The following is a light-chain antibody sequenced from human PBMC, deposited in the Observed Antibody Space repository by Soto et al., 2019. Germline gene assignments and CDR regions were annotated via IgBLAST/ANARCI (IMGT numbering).Light chain of an antibody. CDR3: QSYDSSLSGSNVV. CDR1: SSNIGAGYD. Sequence: QSVLTQPPSVSXAPGQXVTISCTGSSSNIGAGYDVHWYQQLPGTAPKLLIYGNSNRPAGVPDRFSGSKSGTSASLAITGLQAEDEADYYCQSYDSSLSGSNVVFGGGTKLTVL. CDR2: GNS. J-gene: IGLJ2*01. V-gene: IGLV1-40*01.